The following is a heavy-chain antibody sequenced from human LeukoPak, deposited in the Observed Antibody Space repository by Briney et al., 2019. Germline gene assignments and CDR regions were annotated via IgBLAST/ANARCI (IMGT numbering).Heavy chain of an antibody. Sequence: ASVKVSCKASGHTFTSYGISWVRQAPGQGLEWMGWISAYNGNTNYAQKLQGRVTMTTDTSTSTAYMELRSLRSDDTAVYYCARCGGDCYSSYFDYWGQGTLVTVSS. D-gene: IGHD2-21*02. CDR1: GHTFTSYG. CDR2: ISAYNGNT. J-gene: IGHJ4*02. CDR3: ARCGGDCYSSYFDY. V-gene: IGHV1-18*01.